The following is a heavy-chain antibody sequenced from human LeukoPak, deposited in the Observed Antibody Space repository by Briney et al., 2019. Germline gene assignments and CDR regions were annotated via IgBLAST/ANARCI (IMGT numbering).Heavy chain of an antibody. V-gene: IGHV3-30*02. CDR3: AKDRYNWNDVDWFDP. CDR2: IPYDGSDK. J-gene: IGHJ5*02. Sequence: SGGSLRLSCAASGFTFSAFGMHWVRQAPGKGLEWVTFIPYDGSDKYYADSVKGRFTISRDNSKNTLYLQMNSLRAEDTAVYYCAKDRYNWNDVDWFDPWGQGTLVTVSS. CDR1: GFTFSAFG. D-gene: IGHD1-1*01.